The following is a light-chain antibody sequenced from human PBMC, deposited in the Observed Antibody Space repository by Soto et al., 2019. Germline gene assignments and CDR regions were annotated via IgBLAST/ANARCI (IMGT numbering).Light chain of an antibody. V-gene: IGKV1-5*01. J-gene: IGKJ4*01. CDR3: QEYDNYPLT. CDR1: QSNRSW. CDR2: DAY. Sequence: DIRITQSPSTLSASVGDSVTMTCRDSQSNRSWLSWYQRKPERAPSLLNYDAYSVESGVPTWCSSSGGGTEFTITRSILQADDGATYYCQEYDNYPLTFGGGTTGDIK.